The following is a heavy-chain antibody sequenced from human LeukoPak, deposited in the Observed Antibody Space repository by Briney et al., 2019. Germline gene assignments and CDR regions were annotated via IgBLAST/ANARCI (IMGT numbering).Heavy chain of an antibody. CDR3: ARARGVCSGGSCYSHFDY. V-gene: IGHV3-11*04. Sequence: GGSLRLSCAASGFTFSDYYMSWIRQAPGKGLEWVSYISSSGSTIYYADSVKGRFTISRDNAKNSLYLQMNSLRAEDTAVYYCARARGVCSGGSCYSHFDYWGQGTLVTVSS. J-gene: IGHJ4*02. D-gene: IGHD2-15*01. CDR1: GFTFSDYY. CDR2: ISSSGSTI.